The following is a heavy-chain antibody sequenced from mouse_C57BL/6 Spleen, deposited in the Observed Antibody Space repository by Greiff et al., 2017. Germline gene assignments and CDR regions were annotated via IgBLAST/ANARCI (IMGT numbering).Heavy chain of an antibody. CDR1: GYAFSSSW. D-gene: IGHD2-5*01. Sequence: QVQLQQSGPELVKPGASVKISCKASGYAFSSSWMNWVKQRPGKGLEWIGRIYPGDGDTNYNEKFKGKATLTADKSSSTAYMQLSSLTSEDSAVYFCARGDYSNYDAMDYWGQGTSVTVSS. CDR3: ARGDYSNYDAMDY. CDR2: IYPGDGDT. J-gene: IGHJ4*01. V-gene: IGHV1-82*01.